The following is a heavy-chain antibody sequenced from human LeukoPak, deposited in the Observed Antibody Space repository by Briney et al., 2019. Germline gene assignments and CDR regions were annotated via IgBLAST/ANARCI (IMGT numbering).Heavy chain of an antibody. V-gene: IGHV3-7*01. D-gene: IGHD3-22*01. J-gene: IGHJ5*02. CDR1: GFTFSSYA. Sequence: PGGSLRPSCAASGFTFSSYAMSWVRQAPGKGLEWVANINQDGNAKNYVDSVKGRFTISRDNAKNSVYLQMNSLRAEDTAIYYCARKTYYYDTSPAGWFDAWGQGTLVTVSS. CDR3: ARKTYYYDTSPAGWFDA. CDR2: INQDGNAK.